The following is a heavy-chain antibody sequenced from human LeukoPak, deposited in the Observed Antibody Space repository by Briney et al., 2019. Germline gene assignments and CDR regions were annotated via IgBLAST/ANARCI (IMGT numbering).Heavy chain of an antibody. CDR2: INPSGGST. D-gene: IGHD3-10*01. V-gene: IGHV1-46*01. CDR3: AGHMVRGVHGMDD. Sequence: GASVKVSCKASGYTFTSYYMHWVRQAPGQGLEWMGIINPSGGSTSYAQKFQGRVTMTRDTSTSTVYMELSSLRSEDTAVYYCAGHMVRGVHGMDDWGQGTTVTVSS. J-gene: IGHJ6*02. CDR1: GYTFTSYY.